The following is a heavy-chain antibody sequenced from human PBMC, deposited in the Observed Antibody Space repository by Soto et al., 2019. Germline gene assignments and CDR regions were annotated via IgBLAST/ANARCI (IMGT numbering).Heavy chain of an antibody. J-gene: IGHJ4*02. D-gene: IGHD1-26*01. CDR2: IVVDSNTE. Sequence: QVVLLQSGAEVKEPGSSVRVSCQVSGSTFNNFAFSWVRQAPGHGPEWMGGIVVDSNTEEYSQRFQDRVTITADTSTDTLYMELGSLTFEDTAVYYCARAIKRWEVNYYFDFWGQGTLVTVSS. V-gene: IGHV1-69*06. CDR3: ARAIKRWEVNYYFDF. CDR1: GSTFNNFA.